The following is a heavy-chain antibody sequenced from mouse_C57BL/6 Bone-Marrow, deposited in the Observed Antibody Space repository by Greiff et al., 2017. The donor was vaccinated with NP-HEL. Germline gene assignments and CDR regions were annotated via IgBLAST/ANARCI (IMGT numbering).Heavy chain of an antibody. V-gene: IGHV1-4*01. CDR2: INPSSGYT. J-gene: IGHJ2*01. D-gene: IGHD4-1*01. Sequence: QVQLQQSGAELARPGASVKVSCKASGYTFTSYTMHWVKQRPGPGLEWIGYINPSSGYTKYNQKFKDKDTLTADKSSSTAYMQLSSLTSEDSAVYYCASITGRFDYWGQGTTLTVSS. CDR1: GYTFTSYT. CDR3: ASITGRFDY.